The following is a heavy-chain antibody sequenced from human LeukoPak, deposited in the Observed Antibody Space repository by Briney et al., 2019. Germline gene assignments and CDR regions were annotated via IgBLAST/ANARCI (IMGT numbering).Heavy chain of an antibody. CDR3: ARIRITIFGVVSWDYYYMDV. Sequence: GGSLRLSCAASGFTFSSYWMSWVRQAPGKGLEWVANIKQDGSEKYYVDSVRGRFTISRDNAKNSLYLQMNSLRAEDTAVYYCARIRITIFGVVSWDYYYMDVWGKGTTVTVSS. CDR2: IKQDGSEK. J-gene: IGHJ6*03. D-gene: IGHD3-3*01. V-gene: IGHV3-7*01. CDR1: GFTFSSYW.